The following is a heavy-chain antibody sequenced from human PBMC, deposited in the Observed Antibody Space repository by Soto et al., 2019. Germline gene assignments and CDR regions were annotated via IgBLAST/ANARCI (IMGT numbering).Heavy chain of an antibody. D-gene: IGHD1-26*01. CDR2: LPEIGTNT. CDR1: GFTLSSYS. J-gene: IGHJ4*02. V-gene: IGHV3-23*01. CDR3: AKKSGVGATWYFDY. Sequence: EVQLLESGGGLVQPGGSLRLSCAASGFTLSSYSMSWVRQAPGKGLEWVSALPEIGTNTYYADSVKGRFTISRDNSKNTLFLQINNLRAGDTAVYYCAKKSGVGATWYFDYWGQGTLVTVSS.